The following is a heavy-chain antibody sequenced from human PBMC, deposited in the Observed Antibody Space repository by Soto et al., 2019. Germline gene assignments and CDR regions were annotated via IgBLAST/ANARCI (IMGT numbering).Heavy chain of an antibody. V-gene: IGHV1-3*01. CDR1: GYTFTNYA. J-gene: IGHJ4*02. D-gene: IGHD3-22*01. Sequence: ASVKVSCKASGYTFTNYAMHWVRQAPGQRLEWMGWINAGNGNTKYSQKFQGRVTMTTATSTNTVFLELRSLKSDDTAIYYCARDRLRGYDSSGFYSWGQGTMVTVSS. CDR3: ARDRLRGYDSSGFYS. CDR2: INAGNGNT.